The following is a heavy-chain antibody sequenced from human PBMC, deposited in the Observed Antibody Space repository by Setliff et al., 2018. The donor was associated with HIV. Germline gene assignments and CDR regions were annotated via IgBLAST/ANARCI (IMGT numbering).Heavy chain of an antibody. V-gene: IGHV3-23*01. J-gene: IGHJ4*02. CDR2: INPPGDST. CDR1: GFNFSSSS. CDR3: ATHFMYHFDS. Sequence: GESLKISCATSGFNFSSSSMSWVRQAPGRGLEWVSAINPPGDSTYYADSVRGRFTISRDNSKNTLYLQMNSLRAEDTAAYFCATHFMYHFDSWGQGTLVTAPQ. D-gene: IGHD2-8*01.